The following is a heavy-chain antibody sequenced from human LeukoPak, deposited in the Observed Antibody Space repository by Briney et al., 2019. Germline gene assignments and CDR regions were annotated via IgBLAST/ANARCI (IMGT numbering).Heavy chain of an antibody. CDR1: GFTFSDYY. D-gene: IGHD3-10*01. Sequence: PGGSLRLSCAASGFTFSDYYMSRIRQAPGKGLEWVSYIRSSSSTIYYADSVKGRFTISRDNANNSLSLQMNSLRAEDTAVYYCARDSGLWFGELGGDFDYWGQGTPVTVSS. CDR3: ARDSGLWFGELGGDFDY. J-gene: IGHJ4*02. CDR2: IRSSSSTI. V-gene: IGHV3-11*04.